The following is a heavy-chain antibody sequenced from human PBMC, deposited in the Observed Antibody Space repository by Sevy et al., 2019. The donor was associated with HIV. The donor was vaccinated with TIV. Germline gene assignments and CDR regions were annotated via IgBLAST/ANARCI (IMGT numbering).Heavy chain of an antibody. Sequence: GGSLRLSCVASGFTFNNFWMAWVRQAPGKGLEWFANIKPDGSESNHVGSVRGRFTISRDNAKNSLYLQMNSLTAEDTAVYYCAGDVGGGYFDYWAQGTLVTFSS. V-gene: IGHV3-7*03. D-gene: IGHD3-16*01. CDR2: IKPDGSES. CDR1: GFTFNNFW. J-gene: IGHJ4*01. CDR3: AGDVGGGYFDY.